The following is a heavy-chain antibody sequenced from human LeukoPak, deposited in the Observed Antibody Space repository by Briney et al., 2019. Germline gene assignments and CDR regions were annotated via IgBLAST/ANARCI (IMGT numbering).Heavy chain of an antibody. CDR1: GGTFSSYA. CDR3: AREVYADTAMVRKVYFDY. V-gene: IGHV1-69*13. J-gene: IGHJ4*02. Sequence: SVKVSCKASGGTFSSYAISWVRQAPGQGLEWMGGIIPIFGTANYAQKSQGRVTITADESTSTAYMELSSLRSEDTAVYYCAREVYADTAMVRKVYFDYWGQGTLVTVSS. D-gene: IGHD5-18*01. CDR2: IIPIFGTA.